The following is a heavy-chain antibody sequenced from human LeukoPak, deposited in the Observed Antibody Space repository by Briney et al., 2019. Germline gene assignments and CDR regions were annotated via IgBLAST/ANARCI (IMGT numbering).Heavy chain of an antibody. Sequence: SETLSLTCTVSGGSISSYYWSWIRQPPGKGLEWIGYIYYSGSTNYNPSLKSRVTISVDTSKNQFSLKLSSVTAADTAVYYCARVRSSSSPYYYYYYYMDVWGKGTTVTVSS. CDR2: IYYSGST. CDR3: ARVRSSSSPYYYYYYYMDV. J-gene: IGHJ6*03. CDR1: GGSISSYY. V-gene: IGHV4-59*01. D-gene: IGHD6-6*01.